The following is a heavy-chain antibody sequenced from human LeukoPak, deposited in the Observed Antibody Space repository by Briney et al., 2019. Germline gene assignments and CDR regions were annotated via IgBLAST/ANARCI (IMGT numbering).Heavy chain of an antibody. CDR3: AREGHDTIFGVVIQYNWFDP. J-gene: IGHJ5*02. V-gene: IGHV4-34*01. CDR2: INHSGST. Sequence: SGTLSLTCAVYGGSFSGYYWSWIRQPPGKGLEWIGEINHSGSTNYNPSLKSRVTISVDTSKNQFSLKLSSVTAADTAVYYCAREGHDTIFGVVIQYNWFDPWGQGTLVTVSS. CDR1: GGSFSGYY. D-gene: IGHD3-3*01.